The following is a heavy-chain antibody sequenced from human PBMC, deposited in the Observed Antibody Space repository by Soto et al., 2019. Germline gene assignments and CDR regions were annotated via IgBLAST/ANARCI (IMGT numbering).Heavy chain of an antibody. CDR1: GFTFSRYG. D-gene: IGHD1-7*01. V-gene: IGHV3-23*01. J-gene: IGHJ4*02. Sequence: EVQLSESGGGLVQPGGSLRLSCAASGFTFSRYGMSWVRQAPGKGLEWVSAITGSGDSTYYADSVKGRFTISRDSSNNTVYLQMNSLRADDTAVYYCVKLRLELLYLDSWGLGALVIGSS. CDR2: ITGSGDST. CDR3: VKLRLELLYLDS.